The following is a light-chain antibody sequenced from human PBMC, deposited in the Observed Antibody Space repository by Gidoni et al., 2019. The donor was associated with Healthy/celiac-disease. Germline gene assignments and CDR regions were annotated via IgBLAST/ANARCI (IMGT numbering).Light chain of an antibody. V-gene: IGKV1-39*01. CDR2: AAS. CDR3: QQSYSTLYT. Sequence: DIQMTQPPSSLSASVGDRVTITCRASQSISSYLNWYQQKPRKAPKLLIYAASSLQSGVPSRFSGSGSGTDFTLTISSLQPEDFATYYCQQSYSTLYTFXQXTKLEIK. CDR1: QSISSY. J-gene: IGKJ2*01.